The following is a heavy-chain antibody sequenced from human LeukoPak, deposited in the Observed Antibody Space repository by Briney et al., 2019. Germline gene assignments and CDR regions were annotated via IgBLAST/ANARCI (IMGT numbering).Heavy chain of an antibody. CDR1: GGSISSYY. CDR3: ARVKRGYDFWSGYLQAFDI. D-gene: IGHD3-3*01. Sequence: SETLSLTCTVSGGSISSYYWSWIRQPPGKGLEWIGYIYYSGSTNYNPSLKSRVTISVDTSKNQFSLKLSSVTAADTAVYYCARVKRGYDFWSGYLQAFDIWGQGTMVTVSS. V-gene: IGHV4-59*12. J-gene: IGHJ3*02. CDR2: IYYSGST.